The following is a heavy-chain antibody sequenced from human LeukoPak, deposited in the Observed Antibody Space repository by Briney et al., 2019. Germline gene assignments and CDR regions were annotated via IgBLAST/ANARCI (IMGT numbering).Heavy chain of an antibody. D-gene: IGHD7-27*01. CDR2: IDTSSSTM. Sequence: PGGSLRLSCAASAFTFSDYSMNWVRQAPGKGLEWISYIDTSSSTMYYADSGMGRFTISRDNAKESLYLQMNSLRDEDTAVYYCAREDDSWGPNNLDLWGQGTMVTVSS. V-gene: IGHV3-48*02. CDR3: AREDDSWGPNNLDL. CDR1: AFTFSDYS. J-gene: IGHJ3*01.